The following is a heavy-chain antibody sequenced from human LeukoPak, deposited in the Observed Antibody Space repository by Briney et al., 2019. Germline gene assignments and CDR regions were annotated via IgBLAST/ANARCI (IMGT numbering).Heavy chain of an antibody. Sequence: ASVKVSCKASGYTFNSYGISCVRQAPGQGLEWMGWISIYTGNTKYGEKFQGRATMTRDTSTSTAYLEVRSLSSDDTAVYYCARVRGTALTAYPGYFDYWGQGTLVTVSS. D-gene: IGHD2-21*02. CDR1: GYTFNSYG. V-gene: IGHV1-18*04. J-gene: IGHJ4*02. CDR2: ISIYTGNT. CDR3: ARVRGTALTAYPGYFDY.